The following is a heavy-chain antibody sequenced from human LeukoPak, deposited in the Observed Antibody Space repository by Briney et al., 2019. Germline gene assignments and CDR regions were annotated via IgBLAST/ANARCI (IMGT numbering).Heavy chain of an antibody. CDR3: ARESFPQGDYGDYVGDY. D-gene: IGHD4-17*01. CDR1: AFTFSYYW. V-gene: IGHV3-21*01. Sequence: PGGSLRLSCPSSAFTFSYYWMNWVRQAPGKWLGWDSSISSSSSYIYYADSVKGRFTISRDNAKNSLYLQMSSLRAEDTAAYYCARESFPQGDYGDYVGDYWGQGTLVTVSS. J-gene: IGHJ4*02. CDR2: ISSSSSYI.